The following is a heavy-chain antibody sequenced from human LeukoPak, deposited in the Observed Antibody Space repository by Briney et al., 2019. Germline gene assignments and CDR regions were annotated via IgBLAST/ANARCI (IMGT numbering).Heavy chain of an antibody. Sequence: GRSLRLSCAASGFTFSSYGMHWVRQAPGKGLEWVAVISYDGSNKYYADSVKGRFTISRDNAKNTLYLQMNSLRAEDTAVYYCATVWFGENYYYYMDVWGKGTTVTVSS. CDR3: ATVWFGENYYYYMDV. CDR2: ISYDGSNK. J-gene: IGHJ6*03. CDR1: GFTFSSYG. V-gene: IGHV3-30*03. D-gene: IGHD3-10*01.